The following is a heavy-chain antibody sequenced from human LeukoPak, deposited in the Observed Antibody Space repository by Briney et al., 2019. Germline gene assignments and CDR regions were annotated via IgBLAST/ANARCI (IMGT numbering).Heavy chain of an antibody. Sequence: SETLSLTCTVSGGSISSYYWSWIRQPPGKGLEWIGFIYQSGSASYNPSLQSRVTISIDKSKNQFSLNLSSVTAADTAVYYCARNSYYDNSGEGAFDIWGQGTMVTVSS. CDR1: GGSISSYY. CDR3: ARNSYYDNSGEGAFDI. CDR2: IYQSGSA. V-gene: IGHV4-59*12. D-gene: IGHD3-22*01. J-gene: IGHJ3*02.